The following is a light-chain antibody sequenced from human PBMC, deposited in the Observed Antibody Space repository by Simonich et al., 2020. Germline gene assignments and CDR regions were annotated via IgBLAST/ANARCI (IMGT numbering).Light chain of an antibody. Sequence: QSALTQPASVSGSPGQSITISCTGTSSDVGGYNYVSWYQQHPGKAPKLMIYDVSKRPAGVSNRFSGSKSGDTASLTISGLQAEDEAEYDCSSYTSSSTLVFGGGTKLTVL. CDR2: DVS. J-gene: IGLJ2*01. CDR3: SSYTSSSTLV. CDR1: SSDVGGYNY. V-gene: IGLV2-14*01.